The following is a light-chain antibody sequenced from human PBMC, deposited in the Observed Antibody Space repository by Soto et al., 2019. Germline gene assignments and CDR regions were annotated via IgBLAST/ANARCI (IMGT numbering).Light chain of an antibody. CDR2: DAS. Sequence: EIVLTQSPGTLSLSPGERATLSCRASQSVSSNYLAGYQQKPGQAPRLLIYDASNRATGIPARFSGSGSGTEFTLTISSLKSEDFGLYYCHQYNNFWTFGQGTKVDIK. J-gene: IGKJ1*01. CDR1: QSVSSN. V-gene: IGKV3-15*01. CDR3: HQYNNFWT.